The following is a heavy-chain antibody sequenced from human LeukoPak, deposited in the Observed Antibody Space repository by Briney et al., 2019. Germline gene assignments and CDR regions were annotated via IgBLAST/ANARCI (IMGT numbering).Heavy chain of an antibody. CDR1: GGSISGSSYY. J-gene: IGHJ6*02. D-gene: IGHD6-6*01. CDR3: ASIAARDPYYYYGMDV. V-gene: IGHV4-39*07. Sequence: SETLSLTCTVSGGSISGSSYYWGWIRQPPGKGLEWIGSIYYSGSTNYNPSLKSRVTISVDTSKNQFSLRLSSVTAADTAVYYCASIAARDPYYYYGMDVWGQGTTVTVSS. CDR2: IYYSGST.